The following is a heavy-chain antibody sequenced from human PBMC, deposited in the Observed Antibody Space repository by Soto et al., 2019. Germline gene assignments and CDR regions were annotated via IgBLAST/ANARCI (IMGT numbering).Heavy chain of an antibody. J-gene: IGHJ4*02. CDR3: ARDVGAGDY. D-gene: IGHD1-26*01. V-gene: IGHV3-48*02. CDR2: ISSSSSTI. Sequence: GGSLRLSCAVSGFTFSSHNMNWVRQAPGKGLEWVSYISSSSSTIYQADSVKGRFTISRDNAKNSLYLQMNSLRDDDTAVYYCARDVGAGDYWGQGTLVTVSS. CDR1: GFTFSSHN.